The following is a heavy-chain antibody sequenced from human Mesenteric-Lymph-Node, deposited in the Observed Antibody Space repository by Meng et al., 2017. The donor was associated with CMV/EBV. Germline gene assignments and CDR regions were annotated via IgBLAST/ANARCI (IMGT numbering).Heavy chain of an antibody. J-gene: IGHJ5*02. D-gene: IGHD3-3*01. CDR2: MNPNSGNT. Sequence: TSYDINGVRQATGQGLEWMGWMNPNSGNTGYAQKFQGRVTITRNTSISTAYMELSSLRSEDTAVYYCARGRTCDFWSGYSSSGWFDPWGQGTLVTVSS. CDR3: ARGRTCDFWSGYSSSGWFDP. V-gene: IGHV1-8*03. CDR1: TSYD.